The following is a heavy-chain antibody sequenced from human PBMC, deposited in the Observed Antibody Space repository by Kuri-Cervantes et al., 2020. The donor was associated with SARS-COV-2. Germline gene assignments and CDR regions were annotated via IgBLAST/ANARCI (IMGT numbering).Heavy chain of an antibody. CDR2: IKQDGREK. CDR3: ARAQNTYGSGSYVYLQH. Sequence: GGSLRLSCAASGFTFSSYWMSWVRQAPGKGLEWVANIKQDGREKNCLDSVKGRFTISRDNAKNSLYLQMNSLRAEDTAVYYCARAQNTYGSGSYVYLQHWGQGTLVTVSS. V-gene: IGHV3-7*01. D-gene: IGHD3-10*01. J-gene: IGHJ1*01. CDR1: GFTFSSYW.